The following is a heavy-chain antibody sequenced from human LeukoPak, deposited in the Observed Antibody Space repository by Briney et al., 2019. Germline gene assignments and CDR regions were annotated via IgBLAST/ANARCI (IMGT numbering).Heavy chain of an antibody. D-gene: IGHD3-3*01. V-gene: IGHV1-46*01. CDR2: INPSGGST. CDR3: ASEPSTYDFWSGYYQIY. Sequence: GASVKVSCKASGYTFTSYYMHWVRHAPGQGLEWMGIINPSGGSTSYEQKFQGRVTMTRDTSTSTVYMELSSLRSEDTAVYYCASEPSTYDFWSGYYQIYWGQGTLVTVSS. CDR1: GYTFTSYY. J-gene: IGHJ4*02.